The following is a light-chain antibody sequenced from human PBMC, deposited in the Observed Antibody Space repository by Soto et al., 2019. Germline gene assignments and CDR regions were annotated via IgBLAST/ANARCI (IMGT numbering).Light chain of an antibody. CDR1: SSDVGGYNY. CDR2: EVS. V-gene: IGLV2-14*01. Sequence: QSVLTQPPSASGSPGQSVTISCTGTSSDVGGYNYVSWYQQHPGKAPKLMIYEVSKRPSGVSNRFSGSKSGNTASLTISGLQAEDEADYYCSSYTSSSLDVFGTGTKLTVL. CDR3: SSYTSSSLDV. J-gene: IGLJ1*01.